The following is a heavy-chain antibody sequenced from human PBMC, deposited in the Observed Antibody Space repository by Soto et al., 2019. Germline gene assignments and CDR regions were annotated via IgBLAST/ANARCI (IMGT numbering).Heavy chain of an antibody. CDR1: GGSISSYY. J-gene: IGHJ6*02. CDR2: IYYSGST. D-gene: IGHD5-18*01. Sequence: SETLSLTCTDSGGSISSYYWSWIRQPPGKGLEWIGYIYYSGSTNYNPSLKSRVTISVDTSKNQFSLKLSSVTAADTAVYYCARDARTAIAHYYYGMDVWGQGTTVTVS. CDR3: ARDARTAIAHYYYGMDV. V-gene: IGHV4-59*01.